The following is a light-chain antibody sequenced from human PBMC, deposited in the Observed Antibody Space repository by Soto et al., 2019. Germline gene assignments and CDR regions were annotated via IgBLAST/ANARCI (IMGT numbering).Light chain of an antibody. V-gene: IGKV1-8*01. J-gene: IGKJ5*01. CDR2: AAS. Sequence: AIRMTQSPSSLSASTGDRVTITCRACQGISSYLAWYQQKPGKAPKLLIYAASTLQSGVPSRFSGSGSGTDFTLTISSLQPDDFATYYCQQANSFPVTFRQGTRLEIK. CDR3: QQANSFPVT. CDR1: QGISSY.